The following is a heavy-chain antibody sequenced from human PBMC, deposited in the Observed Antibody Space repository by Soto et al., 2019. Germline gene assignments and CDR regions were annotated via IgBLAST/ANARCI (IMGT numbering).Heavy chain of an antibody. CDR2: IIPMFGIT. CDR3: ATWALTFGGVLNA. V-gene: IGHV1-69*02. CDR1: GATFSSST. D-gene: IGHD3-16*01. J-gene: IGHJ4*02. Sequence: QVQLVQSGADVKKPGSSVKVSCKASGATFSSSTFTWVRQAPGQGLEWMGRIIPMFGITNSAQKFQGRLGITADESTTTVFMDMSSLRSDDTAIYYCATWALTFGGVLNAWGQGTLGTVSS.